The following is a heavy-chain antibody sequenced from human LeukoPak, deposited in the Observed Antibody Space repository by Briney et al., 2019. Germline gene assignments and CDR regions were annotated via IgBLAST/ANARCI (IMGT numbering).Heavy chain of an antibody. D-gene: IGHD5-24*01. CDR3: VRDRTLGVRDGFILA. J-gene: IGHJ5*02. CDR2: ISGSSSAI. V-gene: IGHV3-48*01. CDR1: GFTFSAYN. Sequence: GGSLRLSCAASGFTFSAYNKIWVGQAPGKGLEWLSYISGSSSAIYYADSVQGRFTISRDNAKNSLSLQMSSLRVEDTAVYYCVRDRTLGVRDGFILAWGQGTLVTVSS.